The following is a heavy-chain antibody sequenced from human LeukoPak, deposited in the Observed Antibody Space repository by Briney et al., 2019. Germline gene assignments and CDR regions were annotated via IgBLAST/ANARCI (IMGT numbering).Heavy chain of an antibody. CDR3: ARDVHRLGFDY. V-gene: IGHV3-30*01. D-gene: IGHD3-10*02. CDR2: ISYDGSTK. J-gene: IGHJ4*02. CDR1: GFTFSSYA. Sequence: GGSLRLSCAASGFTFSSYAMAWVRQAPGKGLEWVAVISYDGSTKYYADSEKGRFTTSRDNSKNTLYLQMNSLRPEDTAVYYCARDVHRLGFDYWGQGTLVTVSS.